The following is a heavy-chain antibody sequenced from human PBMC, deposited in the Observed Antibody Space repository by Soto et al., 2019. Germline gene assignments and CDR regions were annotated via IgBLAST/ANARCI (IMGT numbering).Heavy chain of an antibody. CDR1: GFTFSNYN. CDR3: ATEATLAY. V-gene: IGHV3-48*01. D-gene: IGHD1-26*01. Sequence: GGSLRLSCAASGFTFSNYNMNWVRQAPGKGLEWISYISGSSSTIYYADSVKDRFTISRDNAKNSLYLQMNSLRGEDTAVYYCATEATLAYWGLGTLVTVSS. J-gene: IGHJ4*02. CDR2: ISGSSSTI.